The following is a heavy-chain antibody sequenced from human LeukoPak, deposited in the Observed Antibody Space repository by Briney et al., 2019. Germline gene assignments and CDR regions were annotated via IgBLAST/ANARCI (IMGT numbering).Heavy chain of an antibody. CDR2: ISGSGGST. CDR3: ASRGGY. Sequence: GGSLRLSCAASGFTFSSFAMTWVRQAPGEGLEWVSTISGSGGSTYYADSVKGRFTISRHNSKNTLYLQMNSLRAEDTAVYYCASRGGYWGQGTLVTVSS. J-gene: IGHJ4*02. CDR1: GFTFSSFA. V-gene: IGHV3-23*01. D-gene: IGHD3-10*01.